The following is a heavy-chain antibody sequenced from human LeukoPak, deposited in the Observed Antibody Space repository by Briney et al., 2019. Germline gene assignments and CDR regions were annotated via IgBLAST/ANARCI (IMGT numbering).Heavy chain of an antibody. Sequence: GGSLRLSCAASGFTFSNYDMHWVRRAPGKGLELVTVISYDGNHKYYADSVKGRFTISRDNSKNMLYLQMNSLRAEDTAVYYCAKTGMVRGVIAYLFDYWGQGTLVTVSS. CDR3: AKTGMVRGVIAYLFDY. J-gene: IGHJ4*02. CDR2: ISYDGNHK. CDR1: GFTFSNYD. D-gene: IGHD3-10*01. V-gene: IGHV3-30*18.